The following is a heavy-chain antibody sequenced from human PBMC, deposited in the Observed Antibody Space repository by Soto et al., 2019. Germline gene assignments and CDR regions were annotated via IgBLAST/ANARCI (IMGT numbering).Heavy chain of an antibody. D-gene: IGHD1-26*01. CDR2: IIPILGTT. V-gene: IGHV1-69*01. CDR3: ATTPRIAGGIPIDY. Sequence: QVQLVQSGAEVKKPGSSVKVSCKASGGTLSTYAFSWVRQAPGQGLEWMGGIIPILGTTNYTQKFQGRGTITADESTSTGYMVLSTLRSDDTAVYYCATTPRIAGGIPIDYWGQGTLVTVSS. J-gene: IGHJ4*02. CDR1: GGTLSTYA.